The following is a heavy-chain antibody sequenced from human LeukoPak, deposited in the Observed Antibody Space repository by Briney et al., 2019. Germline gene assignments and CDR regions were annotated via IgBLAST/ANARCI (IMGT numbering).Heavy chain of an antibody. V-gene: IGHV3-48*03. J-gene: IGHJ6*02. D-gene: IGHD2-2*01. CDR3: ARDRVVVAPSAYYYYGMDV. Sequence: GGSLRLSCAASGFTFSSYEMNWVRQAPGKGLEWVSYISSSGSTIYYADSVKGRFTISRDNAKNSLYLQMNSLRAEDTAVYYCARDRVVVAPSAYYYYGMDVWGQGTTVTVSS. CDR2: ISSSGSTI. CDR1: GFTFSSYE.